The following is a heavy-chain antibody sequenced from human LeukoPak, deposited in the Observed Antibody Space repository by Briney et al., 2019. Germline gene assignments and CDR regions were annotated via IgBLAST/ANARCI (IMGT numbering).Heavy chain of an antibody. Sequence: TGGSLRLSCAASGFTFSSYWMHWVRQVPGKGLVWVSRINTGGSSTTYADSVKGRFTISRDNAKNTLYLQMNSLGGEDTALYYCARYCGAASCYSGFDYWGQGTLVTVAS. CDR1: GFTFSSYW. CDR3: ARYCGAASCYSGFDY. J-gene: IGHJ4*02. V-gene: IGHV3-74*01. D-gene: IGHD2-15*01. CDR2: INTGGSST.